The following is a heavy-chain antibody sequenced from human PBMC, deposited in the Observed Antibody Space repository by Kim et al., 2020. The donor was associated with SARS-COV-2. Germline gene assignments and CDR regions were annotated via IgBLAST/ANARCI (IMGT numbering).Heavy chain of an antibody. J-gene: IGHJ4*02. V-gene: IGHV4-59*08. D-gene: IGHD2-15*01. CDR2: YYSGRP. Sequence: YYSGRPNHHPTPKSRVPISVETSKNQFSLKLSSVTAADTAVYYCGRGFDYWGQGTLVTVSS. CDR3: GRGFDY.